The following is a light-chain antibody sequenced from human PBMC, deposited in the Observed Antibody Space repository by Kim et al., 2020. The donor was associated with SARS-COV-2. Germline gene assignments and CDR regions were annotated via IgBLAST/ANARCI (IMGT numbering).Light chain of an antibody. CDR2: YDS. CDR3: QVWDSGRDPYV. Sequence: SYELTQPPSVSVAPGKTARITCAGNNIGSKTVHWYQQKPGQAPVLVIYYDSDRPSGIPQRFSGSNSGNTATLTISRVEAGDEADYYYQVWDSGRDPYVFGTGTKVTVL. V-gene: IGLV3-21*04. CDR1: NIGSKT. J-gene: IGLJ1*01.